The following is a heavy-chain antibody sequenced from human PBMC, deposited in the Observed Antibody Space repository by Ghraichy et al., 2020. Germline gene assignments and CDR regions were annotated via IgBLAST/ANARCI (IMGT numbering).Heavy chain of an antibody. CDR2: GHKNGET. J-gene: IGHJ5*02. CDR3: ARFGGMTTATTARSLDP. D-gene: IGHD4-17*01. Sequence: SETLSLTCTVSDGSITSSSYYWDWVRQPPGKGLEWIGSGHKNGETYYNPSLKSRVTVSVDTSKNQFSLRLSSVTAADTAVYYCARFGGMTTATTARSLDPWGQGTLVTVSS. CDR1: DGSITSSSYY. V-gene: IGHV4-39*01.